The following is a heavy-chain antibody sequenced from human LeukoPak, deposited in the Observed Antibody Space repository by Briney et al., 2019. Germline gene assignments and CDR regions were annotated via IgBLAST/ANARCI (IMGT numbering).Heavy chain of an antibody. CDR3: ARDAGWRLDP. CDR2: IRNKPNSYTT. Sequence: GGPLRLSCEASGFPFSDHNMDWVRQAPGKGLEWVGRIRNKPNSYTTEYAASVRGRFTISRDDSKNSLFLQMDSLKTEDTAMYYCARDAGWRLDPWGQGTLVTVSS. D-gene: IGHD3-3*01. CDR1: GFPFSDHN. J-gene: IGHJ5*02. V-gene: IGHV3-72*01.